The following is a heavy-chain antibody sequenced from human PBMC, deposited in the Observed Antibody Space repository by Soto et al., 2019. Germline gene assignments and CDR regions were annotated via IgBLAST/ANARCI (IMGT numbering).Heavy chain of an antibody. V-gene: IGHV4-59*01. CDR3: ARNGVVVVPAANYYYYYYMDV. D-gene: IGHD2-2*01. CDR2: IYYSGST. CDR1: GGSISSYY. J-gene: IGHJ6*03. Sequence: SETLCLTCTVSGGSISSYYWSWIRQPPGKGLEWIGYIYYSGSTNYNPSLKSRVTISVDTSKNQFSLKLSSVTAADTAVYYCARNGVVVVPAANYYYYYYMDVXGKGTTVTVSS.